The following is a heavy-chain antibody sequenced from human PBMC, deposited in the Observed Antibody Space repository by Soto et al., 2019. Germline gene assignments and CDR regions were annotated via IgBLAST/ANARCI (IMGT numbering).Heavy chain of an antibody. CDR3: ARDFGRHYDSSGYHYFDY. Sequence: QVQLQESGPGLVKPSQTLSLTCTVSGGSISSGDYYWSWIRQPPGKGLEWIGYIYYSGSTYYNPSLKSRVTISVETSKNQFSLKLSSVTAADTAVYYCARDFGRHYDSSGYHYFDYWGQGTLVTVSS. J-gene: IGHJ4*02. V-gene: IGHV4-30-4*01. CDR1: GGSISSGDYY. D-gene: IGHD3-22*01. CDR2: IYYSGST.